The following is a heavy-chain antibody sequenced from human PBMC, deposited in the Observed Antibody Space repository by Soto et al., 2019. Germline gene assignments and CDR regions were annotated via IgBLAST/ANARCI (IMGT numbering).Heavy chain of an antibody. J-gene: IGHJ1*01. V-gene: IGHV3-9*01. CDR2: ISWNSGSI. Sequence: GGSLRLSCAASGFTFDDYAMHWVRQAPGKGLEWVSGISWNSGSIGYADSVKGRFTISRDNAKNSLYLQMNSLRAEDTALYYCAKDKGSSGKRQFQHWGQGTLVTVSS. CDR1: GFTFDDYA. CDR3: AKDKGSSGKRQFQH. D-gene: IGHD6-19*01.